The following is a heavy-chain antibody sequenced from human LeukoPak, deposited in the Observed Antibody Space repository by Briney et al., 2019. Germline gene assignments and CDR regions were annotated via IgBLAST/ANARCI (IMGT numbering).Heavy chain of an antibody. Sequence: PGRSLRLSCAASGFTFSTYGMHWVRQAPGKGLEGVAVISYDGTNKYYADSGRGRFTISRDNSKKMLYLQVNSLRAEDTAVYYCAKDPRRYSRTGGYFDYWGQGPQVLVSS. CDR3: AKDPRRYSRTGGYFDY. CDR1: GFTFSTYG. CDR2: ISYDGTNK. V-gene: IGHV3-30*18. J-gene: IGHJ4*02. D-gene: IGHD6-13*01.